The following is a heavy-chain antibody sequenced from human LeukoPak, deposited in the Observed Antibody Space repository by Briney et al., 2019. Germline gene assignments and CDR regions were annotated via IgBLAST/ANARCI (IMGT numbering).Heavy chain of an antibody. CDR3: ARADYGDYVDDAFDI. CDR1: GFTFSDYY. D-gene: IGHD4-17*01. J-gene: IGHJ3*02. CDR2: ISSSGSTI. Sequence: GGSLRLSCAASGFTFSDYYMSRTRQAPGKGLEWVSYISSSGSTIYYADSVKGRFTISRDNAKNSLYLQMNSLRAEDTAVYYCARADYGDYVDDAFDIWGQGTMVTVSS. V-gene: IGHV3-11*01.